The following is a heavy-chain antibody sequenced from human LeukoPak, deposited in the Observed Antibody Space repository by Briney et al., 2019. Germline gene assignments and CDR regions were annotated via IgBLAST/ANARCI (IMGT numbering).Heavy chain of an antibody. CDR3: AREIQKQLVLYYFDY. J-gene: IGHJ4*02. D-gene: IGHD6-6*01. Sequence: GASVKVSCKASGYTSTSYGISWVRQAPGQGLEWMGWISAYNGNTNYAQKLQGRVTMTTDTSTSTAYMELRSLRSDDTAVYYCAREIQKQLVLYYFDYWGQGTLVTVSS. CDR1: GYTSTSYG. V-gene: IGHV1-18*01. CDR2: ISAYNGNT.